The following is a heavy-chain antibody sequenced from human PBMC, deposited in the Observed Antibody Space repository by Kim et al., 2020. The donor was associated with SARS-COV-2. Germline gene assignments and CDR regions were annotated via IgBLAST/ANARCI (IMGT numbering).Heavy chain of an antibody. V-gene: IGHV3-30*04. CDR3: ARDSDDYGDYYDAFDI. CDR2: ISYDGNNK. D-gene: IGHD4-17*01. J-gene: IGHJ3*02. Sequence: GLEWVAVISYDGNNKYYADSVKGRFTISRDNSKNTRDLQMNSLRAEDTAVYYCARDSDDYGDYYDAFDIWGQGTMVTVSS.